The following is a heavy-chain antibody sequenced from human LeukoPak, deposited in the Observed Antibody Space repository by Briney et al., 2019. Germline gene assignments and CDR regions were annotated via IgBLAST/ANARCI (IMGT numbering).Heavy chain of an antibody. J-gene: IGHJ4*02. Sequence: SETLSLTCAVYGGSFSGYYWSWIRQPPGKGLEWIGYIYYSGSTNYNPSLKSRVTISVDTSKNQFSLKLSSVTAADTAVYYCARQAEYWGQGTLVTVSS. D-gene: IGHD1-14*01. CDR1: GGSFSGYY. CDR2: IYYSGST. CDR3: ARQAEY. V-gene: IGHV4-59*08.